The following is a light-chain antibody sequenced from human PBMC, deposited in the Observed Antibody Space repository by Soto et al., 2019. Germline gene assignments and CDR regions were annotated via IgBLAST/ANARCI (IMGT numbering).Light chain of an antibody. V-gene: IGKV1-9*01. J-gene: IGKJ1*01. CDR1: QGISSY. CDR2: AAS. CDR3: QQYNSYWT. Sequence: TLTCRASQGISSYLAWYQQKPGKAPKLLIYAASTLQSGVPSRFSGSGSGTEFTLTISSLQPDDFATYYCQQYNSYWTFGQGTKV.